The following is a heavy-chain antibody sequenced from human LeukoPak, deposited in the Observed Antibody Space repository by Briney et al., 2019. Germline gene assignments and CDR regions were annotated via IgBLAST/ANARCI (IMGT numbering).Heavy chain of an antibody. CDR3: ARDLYRIVVVPHYFDY. Sequence: GGSLRLSCAVSGLTFNNYAMSWVRQAPGKGLEWVANIKKDGSEKYYVDSVKGRFTISRDNAKNSLYLQMNSLRAEDTAVYYCARDLYRIVVVPHYFDYWGQGTLVTVSS. J-gene: IGHJ4*02. CDR1: GLTFNNYA. V-gene: IGHV3-7*01. CDR2: IKKDGSEK. D-gene: IGHD3-22*01.